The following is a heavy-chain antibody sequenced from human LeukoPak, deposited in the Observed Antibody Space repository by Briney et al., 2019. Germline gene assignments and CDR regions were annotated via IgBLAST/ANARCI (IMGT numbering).Heavy chain of an antibody. CDR1: GGSISSGGYY. D-gene: IGHD1/OR15-1a*01. J-gene: IGHJ5*02. CDR2: IYYSGST. CDR3: ARAPLEQRDSGVNWFDP. Sequence: SETLSLTCTVSGGSISSGGYYWSWIRQHPGKGLEWIGYIYYSGSTYYNPSLKSRVTISVDTSKNQFSLKLSSVTAADTAVYYCARAPLEQRDSGVNWFDPWGQGTLVTISS. V-gene: IGHV4-31*03.